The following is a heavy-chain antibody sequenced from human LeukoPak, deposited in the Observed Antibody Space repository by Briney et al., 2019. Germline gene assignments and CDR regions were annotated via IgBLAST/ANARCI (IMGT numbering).Heavy chain of an antibody. J-gene: IGHJ6*03. CDR2: INHSGST. CDR1: GGSFSGYY. D-gene: IGHD2-2*01. Sequence: SETLSLTCAVYGGSFSGYYWSWIRQPPGKGLEWSGEINHSGSTNYNPSLKSRVTISVDTSKNQFSLKLSSVTAADTAVYYCATYVGYCSSTSCYVPIWDYYYMDVWGKGTTVTVSS. CDR3: ATYVGYCSSTSCYVPIWDYYYMDV. V-gene: IGHV4-34*01.